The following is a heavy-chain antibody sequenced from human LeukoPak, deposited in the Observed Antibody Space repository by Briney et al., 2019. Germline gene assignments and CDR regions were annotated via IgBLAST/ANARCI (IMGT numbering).Heavy chain of an antibody. J-gene: IGHJ4*02. CDR1: GFTFSDYY. CDR2: ISSSGSTI. V-gene: IGHV3-11*01. D-gene: IGHD3-10*01. Sequence: PGGSLRLSCTASGFTFSDYYMSWIRQAPGKGLEWVSYISSSGSTIYYADSVKGRFTISRDNAKNSLYLQMNSLRAEDTAVYYCAREVRILLLFGGRNYFDYWGQGTLVTVSS. CDR3: AREVRILLLFGGRNYFDY.